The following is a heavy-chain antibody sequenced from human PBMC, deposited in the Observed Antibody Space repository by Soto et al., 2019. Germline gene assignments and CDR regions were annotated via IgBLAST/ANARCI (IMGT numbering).Heavy chain of an antibody. D-gene: IGHD7-27*01. CDR2: IKQDGSEK. V-gene: IGHV3-7*01. CDR3: ARDSLGDYYGMDV. J-gene: IGHJ6*02. CDR1: GFTFSSYW. Sequence: GGSLRLSFAASGFTFSSYWMSWVRQAPGKGLEWVANIKQDGSEKYYVDSVKGRFTISRDNAKNSLYLQMNSLRAEDTAVYYCARDSLGDYYGMDVWGQGTTVTVSS.